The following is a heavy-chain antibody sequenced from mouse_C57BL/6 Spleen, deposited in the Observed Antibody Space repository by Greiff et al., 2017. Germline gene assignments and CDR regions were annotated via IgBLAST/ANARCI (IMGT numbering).Heavy chain of an antibody. Sequence: VQRVESGAELVKPGASVKISCKASGYAFSSYWMNWVKQRPGKGLEWIGQIYPGDGDTNYNGKFKGKATLTADKSSSTAYMQLSSLTSEDSAVYFCAREGTGTNFDYWGQGTTLTVSS. CDR1: GYAFSSYW. D-gene: IGHD4-1*01. V-gene: IGHV1-80*01. CDR3: AREGTGTNFDY. CDR2: IYPGDGDT. J-gene: IGHJ2*01.